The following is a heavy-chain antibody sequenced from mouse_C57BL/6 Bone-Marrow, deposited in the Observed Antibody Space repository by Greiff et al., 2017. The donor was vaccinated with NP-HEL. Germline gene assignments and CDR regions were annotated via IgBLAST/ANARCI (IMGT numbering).Heavy chain of an antibody. CDR1: GFTFTDYY. CDR3: ARSLYYYGSSYDWFAY. Sequence: DVKMVESGGGLVQPGGSLSLSCAASGFTFTDYYMSWVRQPPGKALEWLGFIRNKANGYTTEYSASVKGRFTISRDNSQSILYLQMNALRAEDSATYYCARSLYYYGSSYDWFAYWGQGTLVTVSA. CDR2: IRNKANGYTT. D-gene: IGHD1-1*01. J-gene: IGHJ3*01. V-gene: IGHV7-3*01.